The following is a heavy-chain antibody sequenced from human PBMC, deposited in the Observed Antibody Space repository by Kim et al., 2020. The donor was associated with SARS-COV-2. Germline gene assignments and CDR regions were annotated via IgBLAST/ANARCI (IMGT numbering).Heavy chain of an antibody. CDR3: ARELHSYGYIFDY. D-gene: IGHD5-18*01. V-gene: IGHV3-48*04. Sequence: GGSLRLSCAASGFTFSSYSFNWVRQAPGKGLEWLSYITSSRSTIYYADSVKGRFTVSRDNAKNLLFLQMNSLRAEDTAVYYCARELHSYGYIFDYWGRGTLVTVSS. CDR2: ITSSRSTI. J-gene: IGHJ4*02. CDR1: GFTFSSYS.